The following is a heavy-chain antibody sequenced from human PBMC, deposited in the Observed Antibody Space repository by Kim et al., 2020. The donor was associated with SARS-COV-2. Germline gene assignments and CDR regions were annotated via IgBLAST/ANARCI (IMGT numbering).Heavy chain of an antibody. J-gene: IGHJ4*02. V-gene: IGHV3-49*02. CDR3: TREAGRRKYYFEY. Sequence: APVKDRFTLSKHDSNSVHYLQMNSLQTEDTAVYYCTREAGRRKYYFEYWGQGTLVTVSA. D-gene: IGHD6-19*01.